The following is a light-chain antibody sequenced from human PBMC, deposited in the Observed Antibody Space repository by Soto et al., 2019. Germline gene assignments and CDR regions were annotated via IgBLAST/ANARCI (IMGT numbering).Light chain of an antibody. J-gene: IGLJ3*02. CDR2: DVS. CDR1: SSDVGGYNF. Sequence: QSVLTQPASVSGSPGQSITISCTGTSSDVGGYNFVSWYQQHPGTAPKLMIYDVSNRPSGVSTRFSGSKSGNTASLTISGLQAEDAADYYSSLYASTKSLGGVFGGGTKLTVL. CDR3: SLYASTKSLGGV. V-gene: IGLV2-14*03.